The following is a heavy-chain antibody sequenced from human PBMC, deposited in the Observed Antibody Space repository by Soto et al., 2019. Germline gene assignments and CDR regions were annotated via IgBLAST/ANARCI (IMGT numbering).Heavy chain of an antibody. CDR2: IKQDGSEK. V-gene: IGHV3-7*01. CDR1: GFTFISCW. J-gene: IGHJ5*01. D-gene: IGHD7-27*01. Sequence: GSLRLSCAASGFTFISCWMSWVRQAPGKGLEWVANIKQDGSEKYYVDSVKGRFTISRDNAKNSLYLQMNSLRAEDTAVYYCARDVWAAPWGQGTLVTVSS. CDR3: ARDVWAAP.